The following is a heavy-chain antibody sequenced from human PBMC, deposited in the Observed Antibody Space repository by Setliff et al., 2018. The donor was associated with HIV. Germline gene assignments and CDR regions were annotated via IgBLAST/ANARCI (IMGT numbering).Heavy chain of an antibody. CDR1: GGSISSGSYY. D-gene: IGHD1-26*01. Sequence: ASETLSLTCTVSGGSISSGSYYWSWIRQPPGKGLEWIGEINHSGSTNYNPSLKSRVTISVDTSKNQFSLKLTSVTAADTAVYYCARGGTSSNWFDPWGQGTLVTVSS. V-gene: IGHV4-39*07. CDR2: INHSGST. J-gene: IGHJ5*02. CDR3: ARGGTSSNWFDP.